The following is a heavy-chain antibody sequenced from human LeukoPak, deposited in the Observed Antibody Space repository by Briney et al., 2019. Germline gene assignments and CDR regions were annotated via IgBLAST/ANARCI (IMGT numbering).Heavy chain of an antibody. Sequence: SETLSLTCSVSGGYINNPTYYWGWIRQPPGTGLEWIGSMHYSGSAYYNPSVKSRVTISVDTSKKQFSLKLNSVTAADTAVYHCALWGTWGYFDYWGQGTLVTVSS. J-gene: IGHJ4*02. CDR1: GGYINNPTYY. CDR3: ALWGTWGYFDY. CDR2: MHYSGSA. D-gene: IGHD3-16*01. V-gene: IGHV4-39*01.